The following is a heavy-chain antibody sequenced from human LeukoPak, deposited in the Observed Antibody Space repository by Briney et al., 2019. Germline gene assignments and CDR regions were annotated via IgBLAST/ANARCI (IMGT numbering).Heavy chain of an antibody. D-gene: IGHD5-18*01. V-gene: IGHV1-24*01. CDR3: ATVGYSYGPEHNYYFDH. J-gene: IGHJ4*02. CDR2: FDPEDGET. CDR1: GYALTELS. Sequence: RRASVKVSCKVSGYALTELSMHWVRQAPGKGLEWMGGFDPEDGETIYAQKFQGRVTMTEDTSTDTAYMELSSLRSEDTAVYYCATVGYSYGPEHNYYFDHWGQGTLVTVSS.